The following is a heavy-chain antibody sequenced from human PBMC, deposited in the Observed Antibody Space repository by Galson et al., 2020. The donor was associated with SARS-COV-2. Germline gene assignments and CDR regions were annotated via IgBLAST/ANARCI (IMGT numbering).Heavy chain of an antibody. J-gene: IGHJ3*02. CDR2: IIPIFGTA. Sequence: SVKVSCKASGGTFSSYAISWVRQAPGQGLEWMGGIIPIFGTANYAQKFQGRVTITADESTSTAYMELSSLRSEDTAVYYCAREGYCTNGVCRGAFDIWGQGTMVTVSS. V-gene: IGHV1-69*13. D-gene: IGHD2-8*01. CDR1: GGTFSSYA. CDR3: AREGYCTNGVCRGAFDI.